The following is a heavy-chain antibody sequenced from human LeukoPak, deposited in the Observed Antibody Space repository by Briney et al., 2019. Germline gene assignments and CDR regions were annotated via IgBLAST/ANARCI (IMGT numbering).Heavy chain of an antibody. J-gene: IGHJ3*02. CDR2: ISGSSSYI. Sequence: GGSLRLSCAASGFTFSTYNMNWVRQAPGKGLEWVSSISGSSSYIYYADSVKGRFTISRDNAKNSLYLQMNSLRAEDTAVYYCARDHSSGWSGRAFDIWGQGTMVTVSS. CDR1: GFTFSTYN. D-gene: IGHD6-19*01. CDR3: ARDHSSGWSGRAFDI. V-gene: IGHV3-21*01.